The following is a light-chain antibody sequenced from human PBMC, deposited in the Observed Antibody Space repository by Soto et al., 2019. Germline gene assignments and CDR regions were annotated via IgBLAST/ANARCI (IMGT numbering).Light chain of an antibody. Sequence: QSVLTQSPSASGTPGQRATISCSGSSSNIGSNYVYWYQQVPGTAPKLLIYRNNQRPSGVPDRFSGSKSGTSASLAISGLRSEDEADYYCAAWDDSLSGGVFGGGTKLTVL. CDR1: SSNIGSNY. CDR3: AAWDDSLSGGV. CDR2: RNN. V-gene: IGLV1-47*01. J-gene: IGLJ3*02.